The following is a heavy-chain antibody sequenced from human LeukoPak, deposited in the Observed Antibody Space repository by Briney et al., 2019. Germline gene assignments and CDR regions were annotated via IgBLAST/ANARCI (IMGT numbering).Heavy chain of an antibody. V-gene: IGHV3-7*01. Sequence: PGGSLRLSCAASGLTFSIHWMNWFRQAPGKGLECVANINQDGSDKYYVDSVKGRFTISRDNTKNSLYLQMDSLRAEDTAVYYCVGGDYWGQGTLVTVSS. CDR3: VGGDY. CDR1: GLTFSIHW. CDR2: INQDGSDK. J-gene: IGHJ4*02.